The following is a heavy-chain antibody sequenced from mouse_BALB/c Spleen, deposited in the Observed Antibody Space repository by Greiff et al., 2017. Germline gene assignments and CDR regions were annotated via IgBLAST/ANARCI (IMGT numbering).Heavy chain of an antibody. V-gene: IGHV1-7*01. CDR2: INPSTGYT. D-gene: IGHD1-1*01. CDR1: GYTFTSYW. Sequence: QVQLQQSGAELVKPGASVKMSCKASGYTFTSYWMHWVKQRPGQGLEWIGYINPSTGYTEYNQKFKDKATLTADKSSSTAYMQLSSLTSEDSAVYYCARGPIYYYGSSYAMDYWGQGTSVTVAA. J-gene: IGHJ4*01. CDR3: ARGPIYYYGSSYAMDY.